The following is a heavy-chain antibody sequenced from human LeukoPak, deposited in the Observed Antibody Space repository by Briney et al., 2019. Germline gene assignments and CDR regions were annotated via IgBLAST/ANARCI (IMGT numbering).Heavy chain of an antibody. Sequence: SGTLSLTCAVSGGSISSSNWWSWVRQPPGEGLEWIGEIYHSGSTNYNPSLKSRVTISVDKSKNQFSLKLSSVTAADTAVYYCAREGGYSSSWYIDYWGQGTLVTVSS. CDR3: AREGGYSSSWYIDY. D-gene: IGHD6-13*01. CDR2: IYHSGST. CDR1: GGSISSSNW. V-gene: IGHV4-4*02. J-gene: IGHJ4*02.